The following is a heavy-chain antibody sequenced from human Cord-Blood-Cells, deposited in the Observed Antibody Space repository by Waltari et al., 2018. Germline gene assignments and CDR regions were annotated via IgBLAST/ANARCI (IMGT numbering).Heavy chain of an antibody. D-gene: IGHD3-3*01. CDR3: ARGYRITIFGVVIARYGMDV. CDR1: GGSFSGYY. CDR2: INHSGST. J-gene: IGHJ6*02. Sequence: QVQLQQWGAGLLKPSETLSLTCAVYGGSFSGYYWSWIRQPPGNGLGWIGEINHSGSTNYNPSLKSRVTISVDTSKNQFSLKLSSVTAADTAVYYCARGYRITIFGVVIARYGMDVWGQGTTVTVSS. V-gene: IGHV4-34*01.